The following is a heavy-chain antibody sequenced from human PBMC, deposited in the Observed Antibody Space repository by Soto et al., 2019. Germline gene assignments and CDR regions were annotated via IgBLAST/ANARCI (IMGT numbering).Heavy chain of an antibody. Sequence: QVQLVQSGAEVKKPGSSVKVSCKASGGTFSSYAISWVRQAPGQGLEWMGGIIPIFGTADYAQKFQGRVTITADESTSTAYVELSSLRCEDTAVYYCAKNPENYYYGMDVWGQGTTVTVSS. CDR2: IIPIFGTA. CDR3: AKNPENYYYGMDV. V-gene: IGHV1-69*12. CDR1: GGTFSSYA. J-gene: IGHJ6*02.